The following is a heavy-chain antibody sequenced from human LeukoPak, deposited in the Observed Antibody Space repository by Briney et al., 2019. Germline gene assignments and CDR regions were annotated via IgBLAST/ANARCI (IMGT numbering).Heavy chain of an antibody. D-gene: IGHD3-10*01. CDR1: GGSISSSSYY. J-gene: IGHJ6*03. V-gene: IGHV4-39*01. CDR3: ARHVNVHVYYYGSGSYPRDDYMDV. Sequence: SETLSLTCTVSGGSISSSSYYWGWIRQPPGKGLEWIGSIYYSGSTYYNPSLKSRVTISVDTSKNQFSLKLSSVTAADTAVYYCARHVNVHVYYYGSGSYPRDDYMDVWGKGTTVTISS. CDR2: IYYSGST.